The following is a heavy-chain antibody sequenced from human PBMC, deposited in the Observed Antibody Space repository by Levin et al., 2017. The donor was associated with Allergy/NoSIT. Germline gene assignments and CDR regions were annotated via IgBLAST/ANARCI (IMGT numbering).Heavy chain of an antibody. CDR3: AREASGSFDY. Sequence: KSGGSLRLSCAASGFTFSSFTMKWVRQAPGEGLEWVSSISSDSSFIRYADSLKGRFTIARDNAKSSLHLQMNSLRAEDTAVYFCAREASGSFDYWGQGTLVTVSS. J-gene: IGHJ4*02. CDR2: ISSDSSFI. CDR1: GFTFSSFT. V-gene: IGHV3-21*06. D-gene: IGHD6-25*01.